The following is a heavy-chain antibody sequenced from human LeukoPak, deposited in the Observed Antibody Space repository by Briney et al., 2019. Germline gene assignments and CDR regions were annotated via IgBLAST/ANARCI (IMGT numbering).Heavy chain of an antibody. J-gene: IGHJ3*02. CDR2: LYRGGST. V-gene: IGHV3-53*01. CDR1: GFTVSSNY. D-gene: IGHD3-10*01. Sequence: GGSLRLSCAASGFTVSSNYMSWVRQAPGMGLEWVSSLYRGGSTYYADSVRGRFTISRDNSKSTLYLQMNSLRAEDTAVYYCARGNYGSGSYYVGDAFDIWGQGTMVTVSS. CDR3: ARGNYGSGSYYVGDAFDI.